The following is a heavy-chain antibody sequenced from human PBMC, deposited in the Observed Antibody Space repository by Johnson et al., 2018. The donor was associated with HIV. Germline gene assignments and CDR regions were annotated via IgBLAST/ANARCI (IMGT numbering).Heavy chain of an antibody. D-gene: IGHD4-23*01. J-gene: IGHJ3*02. CDR1: GFTFSSYG. CDR2: ISGSGGST. Sequence: EVQLVESGGGVVQPGGSLRLSCAASGFTFSSYGMHWVRQAPGKGLEWVSAISGSGGSTYYADSVKGRFTISRDNSKNTLYLQMNSLRAEDTAVYYCAKSPGKDHGGNSGAFDIWGQGTMVTVSS. CDR3: AKSPGKDHGGNSGAFDI. V-gene: IGHV3-23*04.